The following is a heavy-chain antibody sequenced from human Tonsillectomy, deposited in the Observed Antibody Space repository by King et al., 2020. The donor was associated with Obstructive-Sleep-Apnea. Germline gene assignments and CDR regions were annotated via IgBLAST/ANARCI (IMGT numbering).Heavy chain of an antibody. CDR1: GFTFSSNS. D-gene: IGHD6-19*01. CDR3: ARDSGSSGWSSSFDY. CDR2: SSTSRYI. Sequence: VQLVESGGGLGKPGGSRRLSFAASGFTFSSNSINWGRPAPGKGVEGVSSSTSRYIYYADSGKGRFTISRENAKNSLFLQMNSLRAEDTAVYYCARDSGSSGWSSSFDYWGQGTLVTVSS. V-gene: IGHV3-21*01. J-gene: IGHJ4*02.